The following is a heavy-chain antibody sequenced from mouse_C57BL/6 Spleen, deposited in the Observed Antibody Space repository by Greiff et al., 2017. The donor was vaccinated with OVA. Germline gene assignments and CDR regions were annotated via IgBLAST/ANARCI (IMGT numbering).Heavy chain of an antibody. D-gene: IGHD1-1*01. Sequence: EVQVVESGGGLVQPKGSLKLSCAASGFSFNTYAMNWVRQAPGKGLEWVARIRSKSNNYATYYADSVKDRFTISRDDSESMLYLQMNNLKTEDTAMYYCVRQVTTVVEGFAYWGQGTLVTVSA. CDR3: VRQVTTVVEGFAY. J-gene: IGHJ3*01. CDR2: IRSKSNNYAT. CDR1: GFSFNTYA. V-gene: IGHV10-1*01.